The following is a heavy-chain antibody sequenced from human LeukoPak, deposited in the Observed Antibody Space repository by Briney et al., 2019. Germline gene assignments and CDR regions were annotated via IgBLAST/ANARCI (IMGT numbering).Heavy chain of an antibody. CDR2: INPSGGST. CDR3: ARRIAVAGRGYFDY. Sequence: ASVKVSCKASGYTLTSYFMHWVRQAPGQGLEWMGIINPSGGSTSYAQKFQGRVTMARDTSISTAYMELSRLRADDTAVYYCARRIAVAGRGYFDYWGQGTLVTVSS. V-gene: IGHV1-46*01. CDR1: GYTLTSYF. D-gene: IGHD6-19*01. J-gene: IGHJ4*02.